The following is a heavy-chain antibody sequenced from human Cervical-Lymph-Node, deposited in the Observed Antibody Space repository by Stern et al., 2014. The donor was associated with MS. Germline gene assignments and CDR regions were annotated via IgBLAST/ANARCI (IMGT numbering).Heavy chain of an antibody. D-gene: IGHD2/OR15-2a*01. CDR2: IRQDGYDK. Sequence: EVQLVESGGGLVQPGGSLRLSCVASGFSFGTSWMSWVRQPPGRGLEWVANIRQDGYDKFYVDSVKGRFTISRDNARNSLYLQMNSLTVADTAVYYCARDRRAFLYYWGQGTHVAVSS. CDR1: GFSFGTSW. J-gene: IGHJ4*02. CDR3: ARDRRAFLYY. V-gene: IGHV3-7*01.